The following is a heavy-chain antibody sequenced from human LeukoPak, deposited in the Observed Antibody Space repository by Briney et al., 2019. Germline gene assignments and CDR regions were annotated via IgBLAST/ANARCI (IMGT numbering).Heavy chain of an antibody. CDR3: AKELGSSFDY. D-gene: IGHD3-10*01. CDR2: ISDSGGST. Sequence: GGSLRLSCAASGFTFSSYAMSWVRQAPGKGLEWVSDISDSGGSTYYADSVKGRFTMSRDNSKNTLYLQMNSLRAEDTAVYYCAKELGSSFDYWGQGTLVTVSS. CDR1: GFTFSSYA. J-gene: IGHJ4*02. V-gene: IGHV3-23*01.